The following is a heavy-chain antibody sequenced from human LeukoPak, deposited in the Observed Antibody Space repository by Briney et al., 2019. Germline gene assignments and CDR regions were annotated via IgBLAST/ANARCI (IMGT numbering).Heavy chain of an antibody. Sequence: GGSLRLSCAASGFTFSSYGMHWVRQAPGKGLEWVAFIRYDGSNKYYADSVKGRFTISRDNSKNTQYLQMNSLRAEDTAVYYCAGLAPAASWFDPWGQGTLVTVSS. CDR2: IRYDGSNK. J-gene: IGHJ5*02. D-gene: IGHD2-2*01. CDR3: AGLAPAASWFDP. CDR1: GFTFSSYG. V-gene: IGHV3-30*02.